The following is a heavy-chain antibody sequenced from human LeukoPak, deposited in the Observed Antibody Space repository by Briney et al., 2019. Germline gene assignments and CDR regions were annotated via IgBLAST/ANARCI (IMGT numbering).Heavy chain of an antibody. CDR2: ISSSSSTI. V-gene: IGHV3-48*01. CDR1: GFTFSSYS. CDR3: SRGSAIDY. J-gene: IGHJ4*01. Sequence: GGSLRLSCAASGFTFSSYSMNWVRQAPGKGLEWVSYISSSSSTIYYADSVKGRFTISRDNAKNSLYLQMNSLGAEDTAVYYLSRGSAIDYWGQGTLVTVSS.